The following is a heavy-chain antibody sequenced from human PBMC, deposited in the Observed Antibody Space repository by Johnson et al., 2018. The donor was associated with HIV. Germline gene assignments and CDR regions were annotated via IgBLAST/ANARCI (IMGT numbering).Heavy chain of an antibody. J-gene: IGHJ3*02. V-gene: IGHV3-30*04. D-gene: IGHD1-26*01. CDR3: AKGGGSYSDAFDI. CDR1: GFTFTSYA. CDR2: VSYDGSNK. Sequence: QVQLVESGGGLVQPGRSLRLSCAASGFTFTSYAMHWIRQAPGKGLEWVALVSYDGSNKYYADSVKGRFTISRANAKNSLYLQMNSLRAEDTAVYYCAKGGGSYSDAFDIWGQGTIVTVSS.